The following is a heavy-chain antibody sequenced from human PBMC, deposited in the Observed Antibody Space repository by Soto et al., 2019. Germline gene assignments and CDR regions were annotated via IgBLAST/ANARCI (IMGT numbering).Heavy chain of an antibody. V-gene: IGHV3-30-3*01. CDR3: ARDLRKFYYFDA. D-gene: IGHD4-17*01. J-gene: IGHJ4*02. CDR1: GFTFSTQA. Sequence: QVHLVESGGGVVQPGRSLRLSCAASGFTFSTQAMHWVRQAPGKGLEWVAVISYDGSKIYYADFVKGRFTISRDNSKNTLYLQMNSLRAEDTAVYYCARDLRKFYYFDAWGQGTLVTVSS. CDR2: ISYDGSKI.